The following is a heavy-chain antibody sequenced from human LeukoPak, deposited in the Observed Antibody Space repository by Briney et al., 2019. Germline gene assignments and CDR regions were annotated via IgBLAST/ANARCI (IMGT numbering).Heavy chain of an antibody. CDR3: ARSAQMMTTVTTSGGIFDY. Sequence: SETLSLTCAVYGGSSSGYYWSWIRQPPGKGLEWIGEINHSGSTNYNPSLKSRVTISVDTSKNQFSLKLSSVTAADTAVYYCARSAQMMTTVTTSGGIFDYWGQGTLVTVSS. D-gene: IGHD4-17*01. CDR2: INHSGST. J-gene: IGHJ4*02. CDR1: GGSSSGYY. V-gene: IGHV4-34*01.